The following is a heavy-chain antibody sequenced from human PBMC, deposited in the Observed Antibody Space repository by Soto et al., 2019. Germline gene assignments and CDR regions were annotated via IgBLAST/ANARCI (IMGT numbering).Heavy chain of an antibody. D-gene: IGHD3-10*01. CDR2: IYYSGST. CDR1: GGSISSYY. Sequence: QVQLQESGPGLVKPSETLSLTCTVSGGSISSYYWSWIRQPPGKGLEWVGYIYYSGSTNYNPTLKRGVTRSVDTSKNLFSLKLSSVTAADTAVYSGAKGSYSYYYGAGSTRGLDYWGQGTLVTVSS. J-gene: IGHJ4*02. V-gene: IGHV4-59*01. CDR3: AKGSYSYYYGAGSTRGLDY.